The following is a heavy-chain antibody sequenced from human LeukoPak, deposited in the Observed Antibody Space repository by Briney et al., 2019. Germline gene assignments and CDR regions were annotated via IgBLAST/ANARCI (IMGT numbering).Heavy chain of an antibody. CDR2: IYYSGST. Sequence: KPSETLSLTCTVSGGSISSSSYYWGWIRQPPGQGLEWIGSIYYSGSTYYNPSLKSRVTISVDTSKNQFSLKLSSVTAADTAVYYCARPLSDYYGSGGNWFDPWGQGTLVTVSS. V-gene: IGHV4-39*01. CDR3: ARPLSDYYGSGGNWFDP. J-gene: IGHJ5*02. D-gene: IGHD3-10*01. CDR1: GGSISSSSYY.